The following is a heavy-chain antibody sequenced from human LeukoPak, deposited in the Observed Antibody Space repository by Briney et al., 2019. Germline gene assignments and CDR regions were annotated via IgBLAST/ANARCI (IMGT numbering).Heavy chain of an antibody. Sequence: PGGSLRLSCAASGFTFSSYGMHWVRQAPGKGLEWVAFIRYDGSNKYYADSVKGRFTISRDNSKNTLYLQMNSLRAEDTAVYYCAKDRGYSGYDWEGVFDYWGQEPWSPSPQ. V-gene: IGHV3-30*02. J-gene: IGHJ4*01. D-gene: IGHD5-12*01. CDR1: GFTFSSYG. CDR3: AKDRGYSGYDWEGVFDY. CDR2: IRYDGSNK.